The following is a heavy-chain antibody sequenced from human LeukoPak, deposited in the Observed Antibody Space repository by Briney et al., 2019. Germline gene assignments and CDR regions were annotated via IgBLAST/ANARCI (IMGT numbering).Heavy chain of an antibody. CDR3: APTFRMYDSSDYRGFDY. Sequence: GGSLRLSCAASGFTSSSCAMTWVRQPPGKGLEWVSGISSTGGNTYYADSVKGRFTISRDNSKNTLYLQMNSLRAEDTAVYYCAPTFRMYDSSDYRGFDYWGQGTLVTVSS. V-gene: IGHV3-23*01. CDR2: ISSTGGNT. D-gene: IGHD3-22*01. J-gene: IGHJ4*02. CDR1: GFTSSSCA.